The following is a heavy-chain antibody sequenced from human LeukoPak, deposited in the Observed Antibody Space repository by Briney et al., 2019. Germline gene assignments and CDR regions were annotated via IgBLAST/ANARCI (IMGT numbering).Heavy chain of an antibody. D-gene: IGHD3-22*01. J-gene: IGHJ3*02. CDR2: TRDKRRGYTT. V-gene: IGHV3-72*01. CDR3: VRDGAEGDNSAFDI. CDR1: GVTLSDHH. Sequence: PGGSLRLSCAASGVTLSDHHMDWVRQAPGKGLEWVGRTRDKRRGYTTEYAASVKGRFTISRDDSNTLVYLQMNSLKTEDTAVYFCVRDGAEGDNSAFDIWGQGTVITASA.